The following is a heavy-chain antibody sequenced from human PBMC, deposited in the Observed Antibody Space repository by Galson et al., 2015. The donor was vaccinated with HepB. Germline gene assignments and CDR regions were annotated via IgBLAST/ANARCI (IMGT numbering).Heavy chain of an antibody. D-gene: IGHD1-1*01. Sequence: QSGAEVKKPGESLRISCKGSGYSFTSYWIGWVRQMPGKGLEWMGIIYPGDSDTRYSPSFQGQVTISADKSISTAYLQWSSLKASDTAMYYCARPSTTGTSIPDAFDIWGQGTMVTVSS. V-gene: IGHV5-51*01. J-gene: IGHJ3*02. CDR1: GYSFTSYW. CDR2: IYPGDSDT. CDR3: ARPSTTGTSIPDAFDI.